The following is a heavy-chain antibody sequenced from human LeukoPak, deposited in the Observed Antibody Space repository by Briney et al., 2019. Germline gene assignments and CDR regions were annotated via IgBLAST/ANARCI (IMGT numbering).Heavy chain of an antibody. V-gene: IGHV3-48*01. Sequence: PGGSLRLSCAASGFTFRGYSMNWVRQAPGKGLEWVSCISSSSSTIYYADSVKGRFTISRDNAKNSLYLQMHSLRAEDTAVYYCARDDCSSASCYFWDSWGQGTLVTVSS. CDR2: ISSSSSTI. CDR3: ARDDCSSASCYFWDS. D-gene: IGHD2-2*01. J-gene: IGHJ4*02. CDR1: GFTFRGYS.